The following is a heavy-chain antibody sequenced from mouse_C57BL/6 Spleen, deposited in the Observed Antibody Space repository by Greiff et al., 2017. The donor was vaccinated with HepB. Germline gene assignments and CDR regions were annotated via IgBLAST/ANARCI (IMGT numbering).Heavy chain of an antibody. Sequence: QVHVKQPGAELVKPGASVKMSCKASGYTFTSYWITWVKQRPGQGLEGIGDIYPGSGSTNYNEKLKSKATLTVDTSSSTAYMQLSSLTSEDSSVYYCASYYYGSSYYFDYWGQGTTLTVSS. V-gene: IGHV1-55*01. J-gene: IGHJ2*01. D-gene: IGHD1-1*01. CDR2: IYPGSGST. CDR1: GYTFTSYW. CDR3: ASYYYGSSYYFDY.